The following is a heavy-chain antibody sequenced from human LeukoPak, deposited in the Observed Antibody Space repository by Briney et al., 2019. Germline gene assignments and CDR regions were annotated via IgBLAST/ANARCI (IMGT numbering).Heavy chain of an antibody. Sequence: SETLSLTCTVSGGSISSYYWSWIRQPPGKGLEWIGYIYYSGSTNYNPSLKSRVTISVDTSKNQFSLKLSSVTAADAAVYYCAAWGYDFWSGYSFVQTYFDYWGQGTLVTVSS. J-gene: IGHJ4*02. CDR3: AAWGYDFWSGYSFVQTYFDY. CDR1: GGSISSYY. V-gene: IGHV4-59*12. D-gene: IGHD3-3*01. CDR2: IYYSGST.